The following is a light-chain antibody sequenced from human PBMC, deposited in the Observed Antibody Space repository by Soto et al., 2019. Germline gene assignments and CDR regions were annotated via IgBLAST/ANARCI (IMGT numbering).Light chain of an antibody. CDR1: SGSVSTANN. CDR3: ALLMGNGISV. CDR2: STS. V-gene: IGLV8-61*01. J-gene: IGLJ1*01. Sequence: QAVVTQESSFSVSPGGTVTLTCGFISGSVSTANNPNWYQQTPGQAPRTLIYSTSTRSSGVPDRFSGSILGNKAALTITGAQADDESDYYCALLMGNGISVFGTGTKLPVL.